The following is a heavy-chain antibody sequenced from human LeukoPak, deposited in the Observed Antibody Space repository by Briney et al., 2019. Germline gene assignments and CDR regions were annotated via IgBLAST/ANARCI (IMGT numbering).Heavy chain of an antibody. CDR2: ISGSGGST. CDR3: AKQGTMVRGVIAWFDP. D-gene: IGHD3-10*01. CDR1: GFTFSSYA. Sequence: GGSLRLSCAASGFTFSSYAMSGVRQAPGKGLEWVSAISGSGGSTYYADSVKGRFTISRDNSKNTLYLQMNSLRAEDTAVYYCAKQGTMVRGVIAWFDPWGQGTLVTVSS. J-gene: IGHJ5*02. V-gene: IGHV3-23*01.